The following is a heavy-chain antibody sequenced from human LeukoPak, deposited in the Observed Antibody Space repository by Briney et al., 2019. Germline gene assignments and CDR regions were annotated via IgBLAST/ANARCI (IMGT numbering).Heavy chain of an antibody. D-gene: IGHD1-1*01. V-gene: IGHV1-2*02. CDR1: GYTFTGYY. CDR2: INPNSGGT. Sequence: ASVKVSCKASGYTFTGYYMHWVRQAPGQGLEWMGWINPNSGGTNYAQKFQGRVTMTRDTSISTAYMELSRLRSDDTAVHYCARNDGWYWAFDIWAKGQWSPSLQ. J-gene: IGHJ3*02. CDR3: ARNDGWYWAFDI.